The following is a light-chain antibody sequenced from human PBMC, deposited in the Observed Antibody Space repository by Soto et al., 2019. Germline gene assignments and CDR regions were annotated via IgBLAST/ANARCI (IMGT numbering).Light chain of an antibody. CDR2: GNK. Sequence: QSVVTQPPSVSGAPGQRVTISCTGSSSNIGADYDVHWYQQFPGRAPKLLIYGNKNRPSGVPDRISGSKSGTSASLDITGLQAEDEADYYCQSFDTRLNTVIFGGGTKLTVL. J-gene: IGLJ2*01. CDR3: QSFDTRLNTVI. CDR1: SSNIGADYD. V-gene: IGLV1-40*01.